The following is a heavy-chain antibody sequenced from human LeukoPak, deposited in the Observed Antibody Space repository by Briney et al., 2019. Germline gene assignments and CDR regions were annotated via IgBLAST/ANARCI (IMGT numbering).Heavy chain of an antibody. Sequence: GGPLRLSWAASGFTFSSYAMSWGRQAPGKGPGWDSAIIASGGSTYYADSVKGRFTISRDNSKNTRHQQMNSPKSGATPDNSIENDGRGVLADDAFDIWGQGTLVTVSS. CDR3: ENDGRGVLADDAFDI. J-gene: IGHJ3*02. V-gene: IGHV3-23*01. D-gene: IGHD3-10*01. CDR1: GFTFSSYA. CDR2: IIASGGST.